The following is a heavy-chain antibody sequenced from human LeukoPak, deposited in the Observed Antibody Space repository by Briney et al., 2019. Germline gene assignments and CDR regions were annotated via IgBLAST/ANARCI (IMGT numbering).Heavy chain of an antibody. CDR1: GCTFSGYE. CDR2: ISSSGSTI. J-gene: IGHJ6*04. CDR3: ARDDCSGGSCYSYYGMDV. D-gene: IGHD2-15*01. V-gene: IGHV3-48*03. Sequence: PGGSLRLSCAASGCTFSGYELNWVRQAPGKGLEWVSYISSSGSTIYYADSVKGRFTISRDNAKNSLYLQMNSLRAEDTAVYYCARDDCSGGSCYSYYGMDVWGKGTTVTVSS.